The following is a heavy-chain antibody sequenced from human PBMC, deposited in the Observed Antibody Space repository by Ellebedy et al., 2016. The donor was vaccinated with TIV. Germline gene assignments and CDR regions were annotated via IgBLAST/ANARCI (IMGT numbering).Heavy chain of an antibody. CDR1: GYTFTSYA. J-gene: IGHJ4*02. D-gene: IGHD1-26*01. CDR3: ARDPSGSYRPYYFDY. Sequence: AASVKVSCKASGYTFTSYAMHWVRQAPGQRLEWMGGINAGNGNTKYSQKFQGRVTITRDTSASTAYMELSSLRSEDTAVYYCARDPSGSYRPYYFDYWGQGTLVTVSS. CDR2: INAGNGNT. V-gene: IGHV1-3*01.